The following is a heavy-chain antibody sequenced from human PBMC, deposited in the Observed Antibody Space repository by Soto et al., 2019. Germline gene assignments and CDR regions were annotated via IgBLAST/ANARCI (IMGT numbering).Heavy chain of an antibody. CDR2: ISYDGSNK. CDR3: AKDSSSGHQYDY. J-gene: IGHJ4*02. Sequence: QVQLVESGGGVVQPGRSLRLSCAASGFTFSSYGMHWVRQAPGKGLEWVAVISYDGSNKYYADSVKGRFTISRDNSKNTRYLQMNSLRAEDTAVYYCAKDSSSGHQYDYWGQGTLVTVSS. V-gene: IGHV3-30*18. D-gene: IGHD6-19*01. CDR1: GFTFSSYG.